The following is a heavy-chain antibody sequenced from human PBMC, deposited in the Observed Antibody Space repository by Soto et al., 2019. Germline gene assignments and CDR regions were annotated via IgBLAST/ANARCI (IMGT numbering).Heavy chain of an antibody. CDR3: ARVIGYGSGSYYSD. D-gene: IGHD3-10*01. V-gene: IGHV1-8*01. CDR1: GYTFTSYD. J-gene: IGHJ4*02. Sequence: ASVKVSCKASGYTFTSYDINWVRQATGQGLELMGWMNPNSGNTGYAQKFQGRVTMTRNTSISTAYMELSSLRSEDTAVYYCARVIGYGSGSYYSDWGQGTLVTVYS. CDR2: MNPNSGNT.